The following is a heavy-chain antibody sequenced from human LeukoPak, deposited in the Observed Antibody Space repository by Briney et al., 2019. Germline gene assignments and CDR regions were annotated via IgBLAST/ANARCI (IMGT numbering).Heavy chain of an antibody. CDR2: ISGSGGST. Sequence: GRSLRLSCAASGFTFSSYGMSWVRQAPGKGLEWVSAISGSGGSTYYADSVKGRFTISRDNSKNTLYLQMNSLRAEDTAVYYCAKDTKQWLVPSDYWGQGTLVTVSS. V-gene: IGHV3-23*01. J-gene: IGHJ4*02. CDR3: AKDTKQWLVPSDY. CDR1: GFTFSSYG. D-gene: IGHD6-19*01.